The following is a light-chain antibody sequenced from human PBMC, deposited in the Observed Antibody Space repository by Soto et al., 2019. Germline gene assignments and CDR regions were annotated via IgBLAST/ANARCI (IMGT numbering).Light chain of an antibody. V-gene: IGLV1-51*01. CDR1: SSNIGNNY. Sequence: QSVLTQSPSVSAAPGQKVTISCSGSSSNIGNNYVSWYQQLPGTAPKLLIYDNNKRPSGIPDRFSASKSGTSATLGITGLQSGDEADYYCGTWDSSLSGGVFGTGTKVTVL. CDR3: GTWDSSLSGGV. J-gene: IGLJ1*01. CDR2: DNN.